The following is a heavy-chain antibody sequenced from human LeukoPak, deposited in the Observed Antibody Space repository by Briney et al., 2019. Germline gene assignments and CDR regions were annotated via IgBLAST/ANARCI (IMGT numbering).Heavy chain of an antibody. CDR2: ISACNGNT. V-gene: IGHV1-18*01. CDR1: GYTFTSYG. J-gene: IGHJ4*02. D-gene: IGHD6-19*01. Sequence: ASVKVSCKASGYTFTSYGISWVRQAPGQGLEWMGWISACNGNTNYAQKLQGRVTMTTDTSTSTAYMELRSLRSDDTAVYYCARDRTEQWLVSYYFDYWGQGTLVTVSS. CDR3: ARDRTEQWLVSYYFDY.